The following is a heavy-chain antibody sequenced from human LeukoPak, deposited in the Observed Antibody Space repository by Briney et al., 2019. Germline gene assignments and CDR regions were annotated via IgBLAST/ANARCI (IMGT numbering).Heavy chain of an antibody. Sequence: GGSLRLSCAASGFTVSSNYMSWVRQAPGKGLEWVSVIYSGGSTYYADSVKGRFTISRHNSKNTLYLQMNSLRAEDTAVYYCAKGFCSSTSCYFFDPWGQGTLVTVSS. CDR2: IYSGGST. CDR3: AKGFCSSTSCYFFDP. D-gene: IGHD2-2*01. J-gene: IGHJ5*02. V-gene: IGHV3-53*04. CDR1: GFTVSSNY.